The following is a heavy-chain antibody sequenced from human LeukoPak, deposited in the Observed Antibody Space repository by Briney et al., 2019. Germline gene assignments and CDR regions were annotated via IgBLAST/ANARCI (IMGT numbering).Heavy chain of an antibody. D-gene: IGHD6-13*01. CDR1: GYSFTSYW. V-gene: IGHV5-51*01. Sequence: GESLKISCKGSGYSFTSYWIGWVRQMPGKGLEWMGIIYPGDSDTRYSSSFQGQVTISADKSISTAYLQWSSLKASDTAMYYCARQIGYSSSWYSPYYYYYMDVWGKGTTVTISS. CDR3: ARQIGYSSSWYSPYYYYYMDV. CDR2: IYPGDSDT. J-gene: IGHJ6*03.